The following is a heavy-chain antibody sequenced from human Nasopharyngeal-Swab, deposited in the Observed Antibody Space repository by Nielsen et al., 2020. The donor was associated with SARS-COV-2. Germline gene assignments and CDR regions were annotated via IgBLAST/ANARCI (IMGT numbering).Heavy chain of an antibody. Sequence: GGSLRLSCAASGFTFSSSEMTWVRQAPGKGLEWASYISSSGNTMYYADSVKGRFTISRDNAKNSLYLQMNSLRAEDTAVYYCARGPGGSYFDSWGQGTLVTVSS. CDR1: GFTFSSSE. V-gene: IGHV3-48*03. J-gene: IGHJ4*02. CDR3: ARGPGGSYFDS. CDR2: ISSSGNTM. D-gene: IGHD1-26*01.